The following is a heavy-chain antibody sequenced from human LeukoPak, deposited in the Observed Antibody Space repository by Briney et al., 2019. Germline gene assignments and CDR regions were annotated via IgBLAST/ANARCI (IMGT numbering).Heavy chain of an antibody. CDR3: SRESGAFCPFGY. CDR1: GGSIRSTTW. V-gene: IGHV4/OR15-8*02. D-gene: IGHD1-26*01. Sequence: PSETLSLTCGVSGGSIRSTTWWSWVRQPPGQGLEWIGEISLSGQTNFNPSLNGRVTMSLDESRNQLSRKLTSVTAADTAIYYCSRESGAFCPFGYWGQGTLVIVPP. CDR2: ISLSGQT. J-gene: IGHJ4*02.